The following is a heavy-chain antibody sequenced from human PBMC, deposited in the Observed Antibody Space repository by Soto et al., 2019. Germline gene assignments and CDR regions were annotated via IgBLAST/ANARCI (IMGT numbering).Heavy chain of an antibody. CDR2: ISGSGGST. Sequence: GGSLRLSCAASGFTFSSYAMSWVRQAPGKGLEWVSAISGSGGSTYYADSVKGRFTISRDNSKNTLYLQMNSLRAEDTAVYYCARAGYYYGSGYYYYGMDVWGQGTTVTVSS. J-gene: IGHJ6*02. D-gene: IGHD3-10*01. CDR3: ARAGYYYGSGYYYYGMDV. V-gene: IGHV3-23*01. CDR1: GFTFSSYA.